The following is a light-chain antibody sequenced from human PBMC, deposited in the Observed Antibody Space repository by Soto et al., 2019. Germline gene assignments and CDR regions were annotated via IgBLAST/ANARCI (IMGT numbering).Light chain of an antibody. CDR1: QRITDNF. CDR2: GAS. Sequence: EIGLTQSPVTLSLSPGERATLSCRASQRITDNFLAWFQQKPGLAPRLLISGASTRASGVPDRFSGGGSGSDFVLTISRLEPEDFAVYFCQQYGRSPFTFGQGTKLQIK. V-gene: IGKV3-20*01. J-gene: IGKJ2*01. CDR3: QQYGRSPFT.